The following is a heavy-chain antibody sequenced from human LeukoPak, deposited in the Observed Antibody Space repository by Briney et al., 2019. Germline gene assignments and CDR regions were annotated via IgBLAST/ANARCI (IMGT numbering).Heavy chain of an antibody. Sequence: PSETLSLTCAVYGGSFSGYYWSWIRQPPGKGLEWIGEINHSGSTNYNPSLKSRVTISVDTSKNQFSLKLSSVTAADTAVYYCVRGRGHYYYYYYMDVWGKGTTVTVSS. V-gene: IGHV4-34*01. J-gene: IGHJ6*03. CDR1: GGSFSGYY. D-gene: IGHD6-25*01. CDR2: INHSGST. CDR3: VRGRGHYYYYYYMDV.